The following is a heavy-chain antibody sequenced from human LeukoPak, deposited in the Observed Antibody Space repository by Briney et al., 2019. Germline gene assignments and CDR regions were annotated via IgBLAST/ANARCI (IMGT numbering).Heavy chain of an antibody. D-gene: IGHD3-22*01. CDR2: ISSSGSTI. Sequence: GGSLRLSCAASGFTFSSYEMNWVRQAPGKGLEWVSYISSSGSTIYYADSVKGRFTISRDNAKNSLYLQMNSLRAEDTAVYYCGRDYSGSSGYYYFDYWGQGTLVTVSS. CDR1: GFTFSSYE. J-gene: IGHJ4*02. CDR3: GRDYSGSSGYYYFDY. V-gene: IGHV3-48*03.